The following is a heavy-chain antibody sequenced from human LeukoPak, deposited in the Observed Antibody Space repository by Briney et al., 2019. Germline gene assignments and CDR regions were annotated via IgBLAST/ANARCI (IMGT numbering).Heavy chain of an antibody. J-gene: IGHJ4*02. CDR3: ATGGQIYDSSGYYFWYFDY. CDR1: GYTFTSSG. V-gene: IGHV1-18*01. Sequence: GASVKVSCKASGYTFTSSGISWVRQAPGQGLEWMGWISAYNGNTNYAQKLQGRVTMTTDTSTSTAYMELRSLRSDDTAVYYCATGGQIYDSSGYYFWYFDYWGQGTLVTVSS. D-gene: IGHD3-22*01. CDR2: ISAYNGNT.